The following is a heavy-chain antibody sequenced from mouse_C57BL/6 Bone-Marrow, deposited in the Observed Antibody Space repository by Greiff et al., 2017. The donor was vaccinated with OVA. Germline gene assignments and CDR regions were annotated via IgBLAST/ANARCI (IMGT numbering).Heavy chain of an antibody. J-gene: IGHJ4*01. V-gene: IGHV1-61*01. CDR3: ARGCGSTEYYYAMDY. D-gene: IGHD1-1*01. Sequence: QVQLQQPGAELVRPGSSVKLSCKASGYTFTSYWMDWVKQRPGQGLEWIGNIYPSDSETHYNQKFKDKATLTVDKSSSTAYMQLRSLTSEDSAVSDGARGCGSTEYYYAMDYWGQGTSVTVSA. CDR2: IYPSDSET. CDR1: GYTFTSYW.